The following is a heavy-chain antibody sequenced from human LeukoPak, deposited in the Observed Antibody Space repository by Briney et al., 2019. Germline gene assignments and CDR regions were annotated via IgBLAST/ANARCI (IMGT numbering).Heavy chain of an antibody. CDR3: ARPLYLYGYAWFDP. Sequence: SETLSLTRTVSGGSISSSSYYWGWIRQPPGKGLEWIGSIYYSGSTYYNPSLKSRVTISVDTSKNQFSLKLSSVTAADTAVYYCARPLYLYGYAWFDPWGQGTLVTVSS. CDR1: GGSISSSSYY. CDR2: IYYSGST. V-gene: IGHV4-39*01. D-gene: IGHD5-18*01. J-gene: IGHJ5*02.